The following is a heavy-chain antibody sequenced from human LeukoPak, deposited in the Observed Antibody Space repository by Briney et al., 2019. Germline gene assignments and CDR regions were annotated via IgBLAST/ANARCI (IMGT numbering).Heavy chain of an antibody. J-gene: IGHJ6*04. CDR3: AELGITMIGGV. CDR1: GFTFSSYW. V-gene: IGHV3-7*01. D-gene: IGHD3-10*02. CDR2: IKQDGSEK. Sequence: GGSLRLSCAASGFTFSSYWMSWVRQAPGKGLEWVANIKQDGSEKYYVDSVKGRFTISRDNVKNSLYLQMNSLRAEDTAVYYCAELGITMIGGVWGKGTTVTISS.